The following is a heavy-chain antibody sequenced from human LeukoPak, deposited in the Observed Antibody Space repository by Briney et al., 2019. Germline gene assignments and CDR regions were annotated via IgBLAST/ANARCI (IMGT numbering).Heavy chain of an antibody. Sequence: GGSLRLSCAASGFTFSDYNMCWICHAPRQGQGRVSYISSSGSTIYYADSVKGRFTISRDNAKNSLYLQMNSLRAEDTALYYCARADIVVVPASDYWGQGTLVTVSS. CDR3: ARADIVVVPASDY. V-gene: IGHV3-11*01. CDR1: GFTFSDYN. CDR2: ISSSGSTI. J-gene: IGHJ4*02. D-gene: IGHD2-2*01.